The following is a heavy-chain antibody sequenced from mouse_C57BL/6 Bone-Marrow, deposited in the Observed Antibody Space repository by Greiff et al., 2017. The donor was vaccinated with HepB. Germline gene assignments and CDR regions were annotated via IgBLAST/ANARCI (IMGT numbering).Heavy chain of an antibody. D-gene: IGHD2-3*01. Sequence: QVTLKVCGPGILQPSQTLSLTCSFSGFSLSTFGMGVGWIRQPSGRGLEWLAHIWRDDDKYYNPALKSRLTISKNTSKNQVFLKIANVDTADTATYYGARTYYDGYPDYWGQGTTLTVSS. CDR3: ARTYYDGYPDY. CDR2: IWRDDDK. J-gene: IGHJ2*01. V-gene: IGHV8-8*01. CDR1: GFSLSTFGMG.